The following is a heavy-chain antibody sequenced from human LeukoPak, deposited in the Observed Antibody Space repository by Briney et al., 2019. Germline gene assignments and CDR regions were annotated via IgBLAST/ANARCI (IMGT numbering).Heavy chain of an antibody. Sequence: GASVKVSCKASGYTFTGYYMHWVRQAPGQGLEWMGWVNPNSGGTNYAQKFQGRVTMTRDTSISTAYMELTRLRSDGTAVYYCARAPIASAGLLRDWGQGTLVTVSS. D-gene: IGHD6-13*01. V-gene: IGHV1-2*02. CDR1: GYTFTGYY. J-gene: IGHJ4*02. CDR2: VNPNSGGT. CDR3: ARAPIASAGLLRD.